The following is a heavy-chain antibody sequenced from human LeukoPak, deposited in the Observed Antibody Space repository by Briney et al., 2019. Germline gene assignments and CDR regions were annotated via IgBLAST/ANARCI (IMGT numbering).Heavy chain of an antibody. D-gene: IGHD2-15*01. CDR2: IDPSDSYT. Sequence: GESLKISCKGSGYSFTSYWISWVRQMPGKGLDWMGRIDPSDSYTNYSPSFQGHVTISADKSISTAYLQWSSLKASDTAMYYCASRLGYCSGGSCYDYWGQGTLVTVSS. CDR3: ASRLGYCSGGSCYDY. CDR1: GYSFTSYW. J-gene: IGHJ4*02. V-gene: IGHV5-10-1*01.